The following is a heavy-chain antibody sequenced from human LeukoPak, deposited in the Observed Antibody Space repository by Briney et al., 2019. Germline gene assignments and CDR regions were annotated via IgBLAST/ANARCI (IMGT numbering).Heavy chain of an antibody. D-gene: IGHD4-23*01. Sequence: SETLSLTCTVSGGSISSYYWSWIRQPPGKGLEWIGYIYYSGSTNYNPSLKSRVTISVDTSKNRFSLKLSSVTAADTAVYYCARGLTTVVLDAFDIWGQGTMVTVSS. CDR3: ARGLTTVVLDAFDI. CDR2: IYYSGST. V-gene: IGHV4-59*13. CDR1: GGSISSYY. J-gene: IGHJ3*02.